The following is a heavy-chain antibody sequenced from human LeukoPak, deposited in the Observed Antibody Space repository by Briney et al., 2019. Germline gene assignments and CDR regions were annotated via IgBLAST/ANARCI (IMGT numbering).Heavy chain of an antibody. CDR1: GYTFTSYG. Sequence: ASVKVSCKASGYTFTSYGISWVRQAPGQGLEWMGWISAYNGNTNYAQKLQGRVTMTTDTSTSTAYMELRSLRSDDTAVYYCARDPYYDILTGSPRPIGYYYYGMDVWGQGTTVTVSS. J-gene: IGHJ6*02. CDR3: ARDPYYDILTGSPRPIGYYYYGMDV. CDR2: ISAYNGNT. D-gene: IGHD3-9*01. V-gene: IGHV1-18*01.